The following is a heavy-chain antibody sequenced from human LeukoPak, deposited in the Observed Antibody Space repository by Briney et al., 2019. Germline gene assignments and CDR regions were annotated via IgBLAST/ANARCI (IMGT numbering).Heavy chain of an antibody. J-gene: IGHJ4*02. D-gene: IGHD1-26*01. CDR1: GYTFTSYY. CDR2: INPSGGST. Sequence: GASVKVSCKASGYTFTSYYMHWVRQAPGQGLEWMGIINPSGGSTSYAQKFQGRVTMTRDTSTSTVYMELSSLRTEDTAVYYCARAPTVGATSFWGQGTLVTVSS. V-gene: IGHV1-46*01. CDR3: ARAPTVGATSF.